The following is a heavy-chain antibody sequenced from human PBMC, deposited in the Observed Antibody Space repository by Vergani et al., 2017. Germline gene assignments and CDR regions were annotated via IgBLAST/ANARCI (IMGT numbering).Heavy chain of an antibody. D-gene: IGHD3-22*01. CDR2: IYYSGIT. V-gene: IGHV4-59*01. CDR3: ARYYYDSSGYPGYYDMDV. CDR1: GGPISSYY. J-gene: IGHJ6*03. Sequence: QVQLQESGPGLVKPSETLSLTCTVSGGPISSYYWSWIRQPPGKGLEWIGYIYYSGITNYNPSLKSRVTISGDTSKNQFSLKLSSVTAADTAVYYCARYYYDSSGYPGYYDMDVWGKGTTVTVSS.